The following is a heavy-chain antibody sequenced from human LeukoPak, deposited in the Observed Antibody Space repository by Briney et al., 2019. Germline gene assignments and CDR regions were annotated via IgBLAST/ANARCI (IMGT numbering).Heavy chain of an antibody. J-gene: IGHJ4*02. CDR1: GGSFSGYY. CDR3: ARSSCTNGVCDYYFDY. V-gene: IGHV4-34*01. Sequence: PSETLSLTCAVYGGSFSGYYWSWIRQPPGKGLEWIGEINHSGSTNYNPSLKSRVTISVDTSKNQFSLKLSSVTAADTAVYYCARSSCTNGVCDYYFDYWGQGTLVTVSS. D-gene: IGHD2-8*01. CDR2: INHSGST.